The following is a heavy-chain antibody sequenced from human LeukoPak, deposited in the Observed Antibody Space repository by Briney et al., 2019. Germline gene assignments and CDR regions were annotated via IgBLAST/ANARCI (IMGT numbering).Heavy chain of an antibody. CDR2: IGSTDI. J-gene: IGHJ4*02. Sequence: GSLRLSCAASGFTFNICAMSWVRQAPGKGLEWVSSIGSTDIYYADSVKGRFTVSSDNSKNTLYLHLNSLRAEDSAVYYCAKDATPGNSIWNYFAFWGQGTVVTVSS. CDR1: GFTFNICA. CDR3: AKDATPGNSIWNYFAF. D-gene: IGHD1-7*01. V-gene: IGHV3-23*01.